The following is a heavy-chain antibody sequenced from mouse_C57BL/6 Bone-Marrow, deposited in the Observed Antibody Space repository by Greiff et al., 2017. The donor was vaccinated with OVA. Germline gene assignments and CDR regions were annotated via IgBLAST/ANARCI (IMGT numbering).Heavy chain of an antibody. V-gene: IGHV5-12*01. CDR1: GFTFSDYY. D-gene: IGHD1-1*01. Sequence: EVQRVESGGGLVQPGGSLKLSCAASGFTFSDYYMYWVRQTPEKRLEWVAYISNGGGSTYYPDTVKGRFTISRDNAKNTLYLQISRLKSEDTAMYYCARQGLLLRCAMDYWGQGTSVTVSS. CDR3: ARQGLLLRCAMDY. J-gene: IGHJ4*01. CDR2: ISNGGGST.